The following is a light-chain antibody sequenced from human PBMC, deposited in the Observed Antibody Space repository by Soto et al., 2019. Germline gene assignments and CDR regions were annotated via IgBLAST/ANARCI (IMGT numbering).Light chain of an antibody. J-gene: IGKJ2*01. CDR1: QSVSSN. CDR3: QQYTQWPYT. V-gene: IGKV3-15*01. CDR2: GAS. Sequence: EIVMTQSPATLSVSPGERATLSCRASQSVSSNFAWYQQKPGQAPRLLIYGASTRATGIPARFSGSGSGTEFTLTINSLQSEIFAVYYGQQYTQWPYTFCPGSTPEIK.